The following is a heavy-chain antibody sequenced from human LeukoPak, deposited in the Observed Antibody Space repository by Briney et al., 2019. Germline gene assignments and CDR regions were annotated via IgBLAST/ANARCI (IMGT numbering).Heavy chain of an antibody. V-gene: IGHV4-34*01. CDR2: INHSGST. J-gene: IGHJ4*02. Sequence: NTSETLSLTCAVYGGSFSGYYWSWIRQPPGKGLEWIGEINHSGSTNYNPSLKSRVTISVDTSKNQFSLKLSSVTAADTAVYYCAREYCSSTSCYEGYWGQGTLVTVSS. D-gene: IGHD2-2*01. CDR3: AREYCSSTSCYEGY. CDR1: GGSFSGYY.